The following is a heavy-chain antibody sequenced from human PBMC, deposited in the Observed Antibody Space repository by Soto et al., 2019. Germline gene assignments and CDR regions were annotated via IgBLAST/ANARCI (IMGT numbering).Heavy chain of an antibody. D-gene: IGHD2-8*01. J-gene: IGHJ4*02. CDR1: GGSINTFY. V-gene: IGHV4-4*07. CDR3: ASEGSYSAYNFAHGVELWSFEF. CDR2: IFSSGST. Sequence: PSETLSLTCTVSGGSINTFYWSWVRQPAGKGLEWIGRIFSSGSTSFNPSLESRVAMSVDTSKNHFSLNLSSVTAADMAVYYCASEGSYSAYNFAHGVELWSFEFWGQGALVIVSS.